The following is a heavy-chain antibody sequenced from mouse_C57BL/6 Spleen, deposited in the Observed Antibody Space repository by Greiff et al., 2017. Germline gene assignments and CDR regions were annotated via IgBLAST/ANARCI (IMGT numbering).Heavy chain of an antibody. Sequence: VQLQQSGPELVKPGASVKIPCKASGYTFTDYNMDWVKQSHGKSLEWIGDINPNNGGTFYHQKFTGKATLTVDKSSSTAYMEHRSLTSENTAVYYFAKPYGNYWYCDVWGTGTTVTVSS. CDR1: GYTFTDYN. D-gene: IGHD2-1*01. V-gene: IGHV1-18*01. J-gene: IGHJ1*03. CDR2: INPNNGGT. CDR3: AKPYGNYWYCDV.